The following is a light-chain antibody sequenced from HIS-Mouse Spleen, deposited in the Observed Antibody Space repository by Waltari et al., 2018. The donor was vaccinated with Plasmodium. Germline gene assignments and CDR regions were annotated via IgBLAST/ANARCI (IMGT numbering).Light chain of an antibody. CDR2: EDS. J-gene: IGLJ3*02. Sequence: SYELTQPPSVSVSPGQTARFTCSGDALPTKSAYWYQQKSGQAPVLVIYEDSKRPPGIPERFSGSSSGTMATLTISGAQVEDEADYYCYSTDSSGNHRVFGGGTKLTVL. CDR1: ALPTKS. CDR3: YSTDSSGNHRV. V-gene: IGLV3-10*01.